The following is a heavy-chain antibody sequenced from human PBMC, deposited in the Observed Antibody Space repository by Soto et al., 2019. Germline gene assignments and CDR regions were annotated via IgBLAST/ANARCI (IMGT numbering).Heavy chain of an antibody. CDR3: ARGHYFGSGSTD. Sequence: PSETLSLTCPVSGCTISSYYWSWIRQPPGKGLGWIGYIYPSGTSYFNPSLKSRVSISLDKSRNQFSLRLSSMTAADTAVYYCARGHYFGSGSTDWGHGTLVTVSS. D-gene: IGHD3-10*01. J-gene: IGHJ4*01. V-gene: IGHV4-4*09. CDR1: GCTISSYY. CDR2: IYPSGTS.